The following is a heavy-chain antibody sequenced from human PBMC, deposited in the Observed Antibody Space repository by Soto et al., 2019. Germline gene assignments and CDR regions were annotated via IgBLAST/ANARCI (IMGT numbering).Heavy chain of an antibody. D-gene: IGHD2-2*01. V-gene: IGHV1-69*13. CDR2: IIPIFGTA. Sequence: SSVKVSCKASGGTFSSYAISWVRQAPGQGLEWMGGIIPIFGTANYAQKFQGRVTVTADESTSTAYMELSSLRSEDTAVYYCASAPNLPGLSADNYYYYYGIDVWGQGTTVIVS. CDR3: ASAPNLPGLSADNYYYYYGIDV. J-gene: IGHJ6*02. CDR1: GGTFSSYA.